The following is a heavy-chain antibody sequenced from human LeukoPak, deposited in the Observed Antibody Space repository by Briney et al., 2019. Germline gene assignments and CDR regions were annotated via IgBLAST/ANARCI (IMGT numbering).Heavy chain of an antibody. CDR2: ISGSGGST. J-gene: IGHJ4*02. D-gene: IGHD6-25*01. CDR1: GFTFSSYA. CDR3: ARDDSRGSNFDY. Sequence: PGGSLRLSCAASGFTFSSYAMSWVRQAPGKGLEWVSAISGSGGSTYYADSVEGRFTISRDNAKNSLYLQMNSLRAEDTAVYYCARDDSRGSNFDYWGQGTLVTVSS. V-gene: IGHV3-23*01.